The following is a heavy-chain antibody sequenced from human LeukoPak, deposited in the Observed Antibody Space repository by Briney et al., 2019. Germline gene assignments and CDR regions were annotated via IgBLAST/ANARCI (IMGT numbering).Heavy chain of an antibody. Sequence: ASVKVSCKASGYTFTSYGISWVRQAPGQGLEWMGWISAYNGNTNYAQYLQGRVTMTTDTSTSTAYMELRSLRSDDTAVYYCARWALTGYYNDYWGQGTLVTVSS. CDR3: ARWALTGYYNDY. CDR1: GYTFTSYG. CDR2: ISAYNGNT. D-gene: IGHD3-9*01. J-gene: IGHJ4*02. V-gene: IGHV1-18*04.